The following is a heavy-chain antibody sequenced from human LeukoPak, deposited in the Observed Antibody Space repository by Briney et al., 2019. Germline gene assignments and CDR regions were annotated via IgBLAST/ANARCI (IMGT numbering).Heavy chain of an antibody. J-gene: IGHJ4*02. CDR2: INPNSGGT. CDR1: GYTFTGYY. D-gene: IGHD3-3*01. CDR3: AREERITIFGVVIIPVYEGLPPDY. Sequence: ASVKVSCKASGYTFTGYYMYWVRQAPGQGLEWMGWINPNSGGTNYAQKFQGRVTMTRDTSISTAYMELSRLRSDDTAVYYCAREERITIFGVVIIPVYEGLPPDYWGQGTLVTVSS. V-gene: IGHV1-2*02.